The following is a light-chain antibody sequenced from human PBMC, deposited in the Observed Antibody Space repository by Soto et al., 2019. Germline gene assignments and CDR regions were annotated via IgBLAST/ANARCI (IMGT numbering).Light chain of an antibody. J-gene: IGLJ2*01. V-gene: IGLV1-44*01. CDR1: NSNIGSNT. Sequence: QSVLTQPPSASGTPGQRVSISCSGSNSNIGSNTVNWYQQVPGAAPKLLIYSNNQRPSGVPDRFSASKSATSASVAISGLKSEDEADYYCTSWDDSLNGVVFGGGTKLTVL. CDR2: SNN. CDR3: TSWDDSLNGVV.